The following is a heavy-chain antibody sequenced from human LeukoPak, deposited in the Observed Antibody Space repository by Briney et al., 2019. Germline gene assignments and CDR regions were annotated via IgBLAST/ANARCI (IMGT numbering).Heavy chain of an antibody. CDR2: IFISGST. V-gene: IGHV4-4*07. J-gene: IGHJ4*02. D-gene: IGHD3-22*01. CDR1: GGSISSYQ. CDR3: AREGDYYDTSGTLDY. Sequence: SETLSLTCTVSGGSISSYQWNWIRQPAGKGLEWIGRIFISGSTNYNRSLKSRVTMSVDTSKNQFSLKLSSVTAADTAVYYCAREGDYYDTSGTLDYWGQGTLVTVSS.